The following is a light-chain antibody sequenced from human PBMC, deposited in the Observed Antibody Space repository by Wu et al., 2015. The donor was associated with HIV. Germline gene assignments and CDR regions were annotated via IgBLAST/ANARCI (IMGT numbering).Light chain of an antibody. V-gene: IGKV3-20*01. Sequence: EIVLTQSPATLSLSPGERAILSCTASQSVSSVYLAWYQQKPGQAPRLLVYGTSRRATGTPDRFSGSGSGTDFTLTISRLEPEDFGLYYCQQYGVTTWTFGQGTKVEIK. CDR3: QQYGVTTWT. CDR2: GTS. J-gene: IGKJ1*01. CDR1: QSVSSVY.